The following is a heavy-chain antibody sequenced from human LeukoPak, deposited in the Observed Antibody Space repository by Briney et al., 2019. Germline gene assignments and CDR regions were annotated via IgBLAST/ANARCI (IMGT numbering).Heavy chain of an antibody. Sequence: GGFLRLSCAASGFTFSSYAMSWVRQAPGKGPEWVSAISGAGGRTYYADSVKGRFTISRDNSKNTLYLQMDSLRAEDTAVYYCAKDRADNGDRLRFDPWGQGTLVTVSS. J-gene: IGHJ5*02. CDR1: GFTFSSYA. V-gene: IGHV3-23*01. CDR3: AKDRADNGDRLRFDP. CDR2: ISGAGGRT. D-gene: IGHD4-17*01.